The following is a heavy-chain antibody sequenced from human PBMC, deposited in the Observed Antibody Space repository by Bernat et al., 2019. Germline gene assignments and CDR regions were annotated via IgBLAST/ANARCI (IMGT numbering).Heavy chain of an antibody. V-gene: IGHV3-7*03. CDR1: GFIFSSSW. CDR2: IKQDGSEK. Sequence: EVQLVESGGGLVQPGGSLRLSCAASGFIFSSSWMSWVRQAPGKGLEWVANIKQDGSEKYYVDSVKGRFTISRDNAKNSLYLQMNSLRAEDTAVYYCAREGIDNYYYYYMDVWGKGTTVTVSS. J-gene: IGHJ6*03. CDR3: AREGIDNYYYYYMDV. D-gene: IGHD2-21*01.